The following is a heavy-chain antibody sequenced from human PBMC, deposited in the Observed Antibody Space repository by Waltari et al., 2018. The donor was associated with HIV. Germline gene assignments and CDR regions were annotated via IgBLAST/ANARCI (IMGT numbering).Heavy chain of an antibody. Sequence: QLQLQGSGPGLVKSSETLSLTCTVSGGSMTSSSYYWGWIRQPPGKGLEWIGSMSYSWSTYHNPSLRSRLTISVDTSKNQFSLKLTSVTAADTAVYYCARSFSGYSNYFDPWGQGTLVTVSS. CDR2: MSYSWST. CDR1: GGSMTSSSYY. V-gene: IGHV4-39*01. J-gene: IGHJ5*02. D-gene: IGHD4-4*01. CDR3: ARSFSGYSNYFDP.